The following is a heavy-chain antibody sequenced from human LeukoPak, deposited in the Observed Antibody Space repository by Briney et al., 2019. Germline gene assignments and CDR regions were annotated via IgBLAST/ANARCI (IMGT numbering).Heavy chain of an antibody. V-gene: IGHV4-34*01. Sequence: GSLRLSCAASGFTFSDYYMSWIRQPPGKGLEWIGEINHSGSTNYNPSLKSRVTISVDTSKNQFSLKLSSVTAADTAVYYCARVTEGDGYNSDYWGQGTLVTVSS. CDR3: ARVTEGDGYNSDY. D-gene: IGHD5-24*01. CDR1: GFTFSDYY. J-gene: IGHJ4*02. CDR2: INHSGST.